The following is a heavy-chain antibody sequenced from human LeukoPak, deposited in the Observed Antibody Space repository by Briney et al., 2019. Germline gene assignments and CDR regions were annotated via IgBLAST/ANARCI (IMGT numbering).Heavy chain of an antibody. CDR3: AERGAEVGATVAPGDY. Sequence: GGSLRLSCAASGFTFSNYAMSWVRQAPGKGLEWVSSISGSGGSTYYADSVKGRFTISRDKSKNTLCLQMNSLRAEDTAVYYCAERGAEVGATVAPGDYWGQGTLVTVSS. V-gene: IGHV3-23*01. D-gene: IGHD1-26*01. CDR2: ISGSGGST. J-gene: IGHJ4*02. CDR1: GFTFSNYA.